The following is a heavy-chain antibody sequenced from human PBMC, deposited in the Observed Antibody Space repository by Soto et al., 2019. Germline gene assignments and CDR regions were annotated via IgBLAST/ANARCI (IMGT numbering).Heavy chain of an antibody. D-gene: IGHD4-17*01. V-gene: IGHV3-30*03. CDR1: GFTFSSYG. Sequence: QVQLVESGGGVVQPGRSLRLSCAASGFTFSSYGMHWVRQAPGKGLEWVAVISYDGSNKYYADSVKGRFTISRDNSKKTLYLQMNSLRAEVTAVYYCASDYGDYQTDYYYGMDVWGQGTTVTVSS. CDR3: ASDYGDYQTDYYYGMDV. CDR2: ISYDGSNK. J-gene: IGHJ6*02.